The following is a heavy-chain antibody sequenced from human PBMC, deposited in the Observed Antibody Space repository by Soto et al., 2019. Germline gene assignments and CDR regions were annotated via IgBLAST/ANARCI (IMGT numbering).Heavy chain of an antibody. CDR3: ARDQESVSAPPGVDY. J-gene: IGHJ4*02. V-gene: IGHV1-18*04. CDR1: GYTFTSYG. Sequence: QVQLVQSGAEVKKPGASVKVSCKASGYTFTSYGISWVRQAPGQGLEWMGWISAYNGNTNYAQKLQGRVTMTTDTSTSTAYMELRSLRSDDTAGYYCARDQESVSAPPGVDYWGQGTLVTFSA. D-gene: IGHD2-21*02. CDR2: ISAYNGNT.